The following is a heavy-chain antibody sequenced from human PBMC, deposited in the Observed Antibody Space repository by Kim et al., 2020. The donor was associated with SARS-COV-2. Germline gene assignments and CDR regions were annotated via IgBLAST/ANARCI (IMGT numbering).Heavy chain of an antibody. V-gene: IGHV3-11*01. Sequence: GGSLRLSCVASGFKFSDNYMAWIRQPPGKGLEWISYISDSGDTIYYADSVKGRMTISRDNSKSSLFLELNGLRAEDTALYYCARVVGSLTFDFWGQGTLVSVSS. J-gene: IGHJ4*02. CDR1: GFKFSDNY. CDR2: ISDSGDTI. CDR3: ARVVGSLTFDF.